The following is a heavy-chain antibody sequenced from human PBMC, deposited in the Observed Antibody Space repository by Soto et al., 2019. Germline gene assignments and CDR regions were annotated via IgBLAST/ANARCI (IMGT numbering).Heavy chain of an antibody. Sequence: EVQLLEAGGGLVQPGGSLRLSCAASGFTFSRYAMSWVRQAPGQGLEWVSALSGSGGSTYYADSVTGRFTISRDNSKNSLCLLMNSVRAECTDVYYCANELYCCDSSGYLRIYSYYFVSWGRGTLVTVSS. J-gene: IGHJ4*01. V-gene: IGHV3-23*01. CDR1: GFTFSRYA. CDR2: LSGSGGST. CDR3: ANELYCCDSSGYLRIYSYYFVS. D-gene: IGHD3-22*01.